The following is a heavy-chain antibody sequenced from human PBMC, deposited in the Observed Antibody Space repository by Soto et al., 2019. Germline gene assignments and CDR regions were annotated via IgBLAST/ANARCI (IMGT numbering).Heavy chain of an antibody. Sequence: GGSLRLSCAASGFTFSSYGMHWVRQAPGKGLEWVAVISYDGSNKYYADYVKGQFTISRDNSKNTLYLQMNSLRAEDTAVYYCAKDCSSGWYFGYYYYYGMDVWGQGTTVTVSS. CDR3: AKDCSSGWYFGYYYYYGMDV. J-gene: IGHJ6*02. V-gene: IGHV3-30*18. CDR1: GFTFSSYG. D-gene: IGHD6-19*01. CDR2: ISYDGSNK.